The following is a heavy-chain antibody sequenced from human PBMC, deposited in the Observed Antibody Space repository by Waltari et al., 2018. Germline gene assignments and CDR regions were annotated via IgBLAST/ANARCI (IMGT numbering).Heavy chain of an antibody. CDR2: IYSSGNT. Sequence: QVQLQESGPGLVKPSETLSLTCTVPGDSISGYYWIWIRQPAGKGLEWIGRIYSSGNTNYNPSLKSRVTMSVDMSKNQFSLNLSSVTAADTAVYYCARGGYSSAWSYWYFDLWGRGTLVTVSS. CDR3: ARGGYSSAWSYWYFDL. CDR1: GDSISGYY. V-gene: IGHV4-4*07. J-gene: IGHJ2*01. D-gene: IGHD6-19*01.